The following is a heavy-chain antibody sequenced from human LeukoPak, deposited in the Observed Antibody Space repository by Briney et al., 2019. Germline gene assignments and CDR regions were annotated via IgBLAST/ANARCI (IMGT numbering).Heavy chain of an antibody. D-gene: IGHD2-2*01. CDR3: ARRLTQYDCFDP. CDR1: GDSVSSNSVT. V-gene: IGHV6-1*01. CDR2: TYYRSTWYN. J-gene: IGHJ5*02. Sequence: SQTLSLTCAISGDSVSSNSVTWNWIRQSPSRGLEWLGRTYYRSTWYNDYAVSVRGRITVNPDTSKNQFSLRLNSVTPEDTAVYYCARRLTQYDCFDPWGQGILVTVSS.